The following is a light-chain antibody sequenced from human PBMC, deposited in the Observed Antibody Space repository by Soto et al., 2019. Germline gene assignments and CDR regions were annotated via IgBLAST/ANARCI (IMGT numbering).Light chain of an antibody. CDR2: GVS. J-gene: IGKJ1*01. V-gene: IGKV3-20*01. Sequence: IVLTQSPGTLSLSPGEGATLSCRASQPVNSGYLAWYQQKPRQAPRLLMYGVSTRDTGIPDRFSGSGAGTDFTLTISRLEPGDFAVYYCQVYGSSPKTFGQGTKVEFK. CDR1: QPVNSGY. CDR3: QVYGSSPKT.